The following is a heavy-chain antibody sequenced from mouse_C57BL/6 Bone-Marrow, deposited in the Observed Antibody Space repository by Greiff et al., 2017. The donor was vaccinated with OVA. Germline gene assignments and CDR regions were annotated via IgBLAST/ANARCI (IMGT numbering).Heavy chain of an antibody. Sequence: VKLQESGPELVKPGASVKISCKASGYAFSSSWMNWVKQRPGKGLEWIGRIYPGDGDTNYNGKFKGKATLTADKSSSTAYMQLSSLTSEDSAVYFCARRTDYYGPWFAYWGQGTLVTVSA. D-gene: IGHD1-1*01. CDR2: IYPGDGDT. J-gene: IGHJ3*01. CDR3: ARRTDYYGPWFAY. V-gene: IGHV1-82*01. CDR1: GYAFSSSW.